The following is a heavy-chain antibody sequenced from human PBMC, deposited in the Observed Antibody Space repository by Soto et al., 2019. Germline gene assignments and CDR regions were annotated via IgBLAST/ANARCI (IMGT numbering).Heavy chain of an antibody. D-gene: IGHD3-10*01. Sequence: QVQLQESGPGLVKPSETLSLICTVSGGSISAYYWSWIRQPPGKGLEWIGYIYHSGYSNYNPSLKSRITISVDTSKNQFSLKLNSVTAADTAVYYCARQLGSESYVDPWGQGTLVTVSS. J-gene: IGHJ5*02. CDR3: ARQLGSESYVDP. CDR2: IYHSGYS. V-gene: IGHV4-59*08. CDR1: GGSISAYY.